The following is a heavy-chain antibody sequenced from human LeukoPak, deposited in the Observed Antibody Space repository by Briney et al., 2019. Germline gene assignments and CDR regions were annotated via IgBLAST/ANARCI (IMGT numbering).Heavy chain of an antibody. CDR3: ARGNKRITIFGVAMVYYFDY. CDR1: GYTFTSYD. CDR2: MNPNSGNT. J-gene: IGHJ4*02. D-gene: IGHD3-3*01. Sequence: GASVKVSCKASGYTFTSYDINWVRQATGQGLEWMGWMNPNSGNTGYAQKFQGRVTITRNTSISTAYMELSSLRSEDTAVYYCARGNKRITIFGVAMVYYFDYWGQGTLVTVSS. V-gene: IGHV1-8*03.